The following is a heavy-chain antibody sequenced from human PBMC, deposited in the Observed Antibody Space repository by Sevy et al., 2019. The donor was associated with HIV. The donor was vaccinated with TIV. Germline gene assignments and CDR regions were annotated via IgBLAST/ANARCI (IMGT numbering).Heavy chain of an antibody. CDR1: GYTFTSYG. CDR3: ARDCSSTSCPYYYYGMDV. CDR2: ISAYNGNT. J-gene: IGHJ6*02. V-gene: IGHV1-18*01. D-gene: IGHD2-2*01. Sequence: ASVKVSCKASGYTFTSYGISWVRQAPGQGLEWMGWISAYNGNTNYAQKLQGRVTMTTDTSTSTAYMELWSLRSDDTAVYYCARDCSSTSCPYYYYGMDVWGQGTTVTVSS.